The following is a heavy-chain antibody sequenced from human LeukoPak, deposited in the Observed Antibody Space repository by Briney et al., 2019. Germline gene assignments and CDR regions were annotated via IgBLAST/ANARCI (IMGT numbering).Heavy chain of an antibody. D-gene: IGHD2-21*02. CDR2: INPDGRDT. CDR3: TSWGDTTAEYFQR. Sequence: GGSLRLSCVVSGFTFNRCWMNWVRQAPGKGLEWVAHINPDGRDTYYVDSVKGRFTISRGNAQNSMYLQMNSLRVEDTAVYYCTSWGDTTAEYFQRWGQGTLVTVSS. CDR1: GFTFNRCW. V-gene: IGHV3-7*01. J-gene: IGHJ1*01.